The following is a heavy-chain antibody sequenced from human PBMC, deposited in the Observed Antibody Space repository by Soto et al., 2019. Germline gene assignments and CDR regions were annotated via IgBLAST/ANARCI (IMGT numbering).Heavy chain of an antibody. V-gene: IGHV4-30-2*01. J-gene: IGHJ4*02. Sequence: QLQLQESGSGLVKPSQTLSLTCGVSGGSISSGGYSWTWIRQPPGKGLEWIGYIYHGGSTYYSPSLKSRVTISLDRSKNQFSLELTSVTAADTAVYYCARGGAGSGYYLLDSWGQGTLVTVSS. CDR2: IYHGGST. D-gene: IGHD3-22*01. CDR3: ARGGAGSGYYLLDS. CDR1: GGSISSGGYS.